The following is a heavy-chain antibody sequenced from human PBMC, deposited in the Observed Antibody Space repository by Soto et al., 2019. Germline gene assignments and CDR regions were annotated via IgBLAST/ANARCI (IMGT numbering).Heavy chain of an antibody. CDR3: VSWVYAHFDS. J-gene: IGHJ4*01. CDR1: RFTSGYHS. V-gene: IGHV3-23*01. CDR2: ISSNGENT. Sequence: PGGSLRLSCAASRFTSGYHSINWVRQAPGKGLEWVSTISSNGENTHYADSVKGRFIISSDNSSNTVALQMNSLRAEDTAVYYCVSWVYAHFDSWGHRTLVTVSS. D-gene: IGHD6-13*01.